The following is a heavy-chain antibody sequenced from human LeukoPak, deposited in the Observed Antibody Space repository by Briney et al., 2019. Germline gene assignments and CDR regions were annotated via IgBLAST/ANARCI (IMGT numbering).Heavy chain of an antibody. CDR2: ISPSSTI. CDR1: GLTLRSYS. CDR3: TRVFENA. V-gene: IGHV3-48*01. J-gene: IGHJ5*02. Sequence: GGSLGLSCAVSGLTLRSYSINWVRQAPGKGLEWISYISPSSTIYYADSVKGRFTISRDKAQNSLYLQMNSLRVEDTAMYYCTRVFENAWGQGTLVTVSS. D-gene: IGHD3-9*01.